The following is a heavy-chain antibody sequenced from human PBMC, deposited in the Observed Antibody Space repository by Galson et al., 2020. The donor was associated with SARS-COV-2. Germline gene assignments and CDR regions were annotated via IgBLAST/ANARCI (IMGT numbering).Heavy chain of an antibody. CDR1: GFNFSSYA. Sequence: GVSLKIPCAASGFNFSSYAIHWVRQAPGKGLEWVAAISYDGSNKYYADSVKGRFNISRDNSKNTLYLQMNSLRAQDTAVYYCAREGVIVVTIDYGGQGTLVTVSS. J-gene: IGHJ4*02. CDR3: AREGVIVVTIDY. D-gene: IGHD3-22*01. V-gene: IGHV3-30*16. CDR2: ISYDGSNK.